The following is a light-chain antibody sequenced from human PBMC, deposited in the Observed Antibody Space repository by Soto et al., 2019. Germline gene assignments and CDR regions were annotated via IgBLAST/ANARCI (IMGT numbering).Light chain of an antibody. CDR1: QSVNSNY. CDR2: GAS. J-gene: IGKJ1*01. V-gene: IGKV3-20*01. CDR3: QQYGSSPPT. Sequence: EIVLTQSPGTLSLSPGERATRSCSASQSVNSNYLVWYQQKPGQAPRLLIYGASSRATGIPDRFSGSGSGTDFTLTISRLEPEDFAVYYCQQYGSSPPTFGQGTKVDIK.